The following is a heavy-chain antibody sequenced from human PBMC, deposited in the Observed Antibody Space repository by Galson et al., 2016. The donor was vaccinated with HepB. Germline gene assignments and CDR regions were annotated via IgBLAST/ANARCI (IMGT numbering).Heavy chain of an antibody. CDR3: ARHSQHSSGYPNHLDY. D-gene: IGHD3-22*01. CDR1: GYNFPNYW. V-gene: IGHV5-51*01. J-gene: IGHJ4*02. CDR2: IYPGDSDT. Sequence: QSGAEVKKPGESLKISCKGSGYNFPNYWIGWVRQMPGKGLEWMGIIYPGDSDTRYSPSFQGQVTISADKSSNTAYLQWRSLKASDTAMYYCARHSQHSSGYPNHLDYWGQGALVTVSS.